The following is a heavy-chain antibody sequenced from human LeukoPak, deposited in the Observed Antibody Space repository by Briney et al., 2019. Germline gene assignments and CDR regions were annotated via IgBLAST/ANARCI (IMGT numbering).Heavy chain of an antibody. Sequence: PGRSLRLSCAASGFTFSSYGMHWVRQAPGKGLERVAVISYVGSNKYYADSVKGRFTISRDNSKNTLYLQMNSLRAEDTAVYYCVGGQTTIVVVPAAMTKVDYYYGMDVWGQGTTVTVSS. CDR3: VGGQTTIVVVPAAMTKVDYYYGMDV. V-gene: IGHV3-30*03. CDR1: GFTFSSYG. CDR2: ISYVGSNK. J-gene: IGHJ6*02. D-gene: IGHD2-2*01.